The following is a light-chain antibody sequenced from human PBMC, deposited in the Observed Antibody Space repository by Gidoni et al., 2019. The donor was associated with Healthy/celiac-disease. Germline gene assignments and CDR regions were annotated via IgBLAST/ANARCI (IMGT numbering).Light chain of an antibody. CDR2: GAS. Sequence: IVLTQSPGTLSLSPGERAPLSCRASQSVSSSYLAWYQQKPGQAPRLLIYGASSRATGIPDRFSGSGSGTDFTLTISRLEPEDFAVYYCQQYGSSPPLTFXGXTKVEIK. CDR1: QSVSSSY. J-gene: IGKJ4*01. V-gene: IGKV3-20*01. CDR3: QQYGSSPPLT.